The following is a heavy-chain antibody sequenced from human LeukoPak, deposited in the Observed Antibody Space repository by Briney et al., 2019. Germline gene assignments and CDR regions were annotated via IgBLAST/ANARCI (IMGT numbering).Heavy chain of an antibody. V-gene: IGHV1-69*13. D-gene: IGHD3-10*01. CDR2: IIPIFGTA. CDR3: ARFGGRFGEPRFNRDY. CDR1: GGTFSSYA. Sequence: ASVKLSCKASGGTFSSYAISWVRQAPGQGLEWMGGIIPIFGTAIYAQKFQGRVTIPADESTSTAYMELSSLRSEDTAVYYGARFGGRFGEPRFNRDYWGQGTLVIVSS. J-gene: IGHJ4*02.